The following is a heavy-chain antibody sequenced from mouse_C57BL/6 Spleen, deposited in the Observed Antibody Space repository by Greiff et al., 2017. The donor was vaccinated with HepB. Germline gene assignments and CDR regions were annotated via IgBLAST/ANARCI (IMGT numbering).Heavy chain of an antibody. D-gene: IGHD2-2*01. J-gene: IGHJ4*01. V-gene: IGHV1-80*01. CDR3: ARHIWLRRVDAMDY. CDR2: IYPGDGDT. CDR1: GYAFSSYW. Sequence: QVQLQQSGAELVKPGASVKISCKASGYAFSSYWMNWVKQRPGKGLEWIGQIYPGDGDTNYNGKFKGKATLTADKSSSTAYMQLSSLTSEDSAVYFCARHIWLRRVDAMDYWGQGTSVTVSS.